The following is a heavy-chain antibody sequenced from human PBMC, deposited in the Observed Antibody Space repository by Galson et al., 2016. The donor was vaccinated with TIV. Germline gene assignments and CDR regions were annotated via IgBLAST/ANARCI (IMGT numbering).Heavy chain of an antibody. D-gene: IGHD5-18*01. CDR3: ARDMGRKYSDGVTYYYHGIDV. CDR1: GYTLTTYG. J-gene: IGHJ6*04. Sequence: SVKVSCKASGYTLTTYGIHWVRQAPGQRLEWMGWINAATGSTKYSQKLQGRVTITRDTSANTAHMELSSLRFEDTAVYYCARDMGRKYSDGVTYYYHGIDVWGKGTTVTVSS. CDR2: INAATGST. V-gene: IGHV1-3*01.